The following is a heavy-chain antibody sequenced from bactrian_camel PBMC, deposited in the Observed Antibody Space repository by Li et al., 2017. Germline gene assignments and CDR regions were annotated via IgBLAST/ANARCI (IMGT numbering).Heavy chain of an antibody. CDR1: GYTYGSYW. D-gene: IGHD5*01. V-gene: IGHV3S25*01. CDR2: VYVGSDRT. J-gene: IGHJ7*01. Sequence: QLVESGGGSVQAGGSLRLSCAASGYTYGSYWMGWFRQAPGKEREGVAAVYVGSDRTYYADSLKGRFTISQDNAKNTVYLQMNSLKPNDTAVYYCVRVEGDILFGYGVNDWGKGTQVTVS.